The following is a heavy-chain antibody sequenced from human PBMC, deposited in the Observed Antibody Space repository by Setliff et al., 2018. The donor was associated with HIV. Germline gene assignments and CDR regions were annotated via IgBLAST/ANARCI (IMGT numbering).Heavy chain of an antibody. J-gene: IGHJ5*01. Sequence: SETLSLTCTVSGGSMSSHYWSWIRQPPGKGLEWIGYIYYTGSTNYNPSLKSRVTISVDTSKTQFSLKLSSVTAADTAVYYCARGGNSRAAWFDSWGQGTLVTVS. CDR2: IYYTGST. CDR3: ARGGNSRAAWFDS. CDR1: GGSMSSHY. D-gene: IGHD5-12*01. V-gene: IGHV4-59*11.